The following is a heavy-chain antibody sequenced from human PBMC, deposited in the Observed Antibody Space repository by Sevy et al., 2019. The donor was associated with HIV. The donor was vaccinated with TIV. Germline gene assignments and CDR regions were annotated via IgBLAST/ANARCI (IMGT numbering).Heavy chain of an antibody. V-gene: IGHV3-11*01. J-gene: IGHJ6*01. Sequence: GGSLRLSCSASGFTFSDYYMSWLRQAPGKGLEWLSYISGSDGTIYYADSVKGRFTISRDNAKNSLYLQMNSLRAEDTAMYYCARDHVKDGDLGDYYYFAMDLWGKGPRSPSPQ. CDR2: ISGSDGTI. CDR1: GFTFSDYY. CDR3: ARDHVKDGDLGDYYYFAMDL. D-gene: IGHD4-17*01.